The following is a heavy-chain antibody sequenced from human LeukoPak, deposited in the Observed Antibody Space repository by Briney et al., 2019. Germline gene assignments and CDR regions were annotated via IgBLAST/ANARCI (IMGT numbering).Heavy chain of an antibody. Sequence: KPSETLSLTCTVSGGSISSSSYYWGWIRQPPGKGLEWIGSIYYSGSTYYNPSLKSRVTISVDTSKNQFSLKLSSVTAADTAVYYCARRGNLGAMVYWGQGTLVTVSS. CDR1: GGSISSSSYY. V-gene: IGHV4-39*01. CDR3: ARRGNLGAMVY. J-gene: IGHJ4*02. CDR2: IYYSGST. D-gene: IGHD1-26*01.